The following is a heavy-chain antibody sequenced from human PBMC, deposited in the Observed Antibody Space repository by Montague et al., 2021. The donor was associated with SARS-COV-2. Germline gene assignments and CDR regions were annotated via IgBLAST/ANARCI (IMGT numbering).Heavy chain of an antibody. Sequence: SETLSLTCAVYRGSFHIFSWGWIRQSPGKGLEWIGEIDHSGNTKYNPSLESRVTISVDASKNQFSLNLTSVTTADTPMYYCARGTRVVGITPGFRYWGQGTQVAVSS. CDR2: IDHSGNT. J-gene: IGHJ4*02. CDR1: RGSFHIFS. D-gene: IGHD3-22*01. V-gene: IGHV4-34*01. CDR3: ARGTRVVGITPGFRY.